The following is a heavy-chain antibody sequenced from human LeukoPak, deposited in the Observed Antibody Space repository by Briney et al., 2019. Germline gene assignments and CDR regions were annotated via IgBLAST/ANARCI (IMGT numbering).Heavy chain of an antibody. J-gene: IGHJ2*01. CDR1: GFTFSSYG. CDR2: ISYDGSNK. Sequence: GGSLRLSCAASGFTFSSYGMHWVRQAPGKGLEWVAVISYDGSNKYYADSVKGRFTISRDNSKNTLYLQMNSLRAEDTAVYYCARDSTGYWYFDLWGRGTLVSVSS. V-gene: IGHV3-30*03. CDR3: ARDSTGYWYFDL. D-gene: IGHD3-3*02.